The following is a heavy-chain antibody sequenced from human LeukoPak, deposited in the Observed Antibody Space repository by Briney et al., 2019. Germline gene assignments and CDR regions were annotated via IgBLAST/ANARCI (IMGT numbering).Heavy chain of an antibody. CDR3: ARKYSSGWTPSPPDY. D-gene: IGHD6-19*01. CDR2: ISAYNGNT. Sequence: ASVKVSCKASGYTFTSYGIRWVRQAPGQGLEWMGWISAYNGNTNYAQKLQGRVTMTTDTSTSTAYMELRSLRSDDTAVYYCARKYSSGWTPSPPDYWGQGTLVTVSS. CDR1: GYTFTSYG. J-gene: IGHJ4*02. V-gene: IGHV1-18*01.